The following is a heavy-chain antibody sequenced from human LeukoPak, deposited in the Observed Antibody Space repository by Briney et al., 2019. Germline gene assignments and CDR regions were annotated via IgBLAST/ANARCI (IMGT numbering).Heavy chain of an antibody. CDR3: ARDVRDLYYMDV. D-gene: IGHD6-6*01. J-gene: IGHJ6*03. V-gene: IGHV4-59*01. Sequence: SSETLSLTCTVSAGSISTYYWNWIRQPPGKGLEWIGYIYYSGRTNYNPSLMSRVTISLDTSKKQVSLKLRSVTAADTAVYYCARDVRDLYYMDVWGKGTTVTVSS. CDR1: AGSISTYY. CDR2: IYYSGRT.